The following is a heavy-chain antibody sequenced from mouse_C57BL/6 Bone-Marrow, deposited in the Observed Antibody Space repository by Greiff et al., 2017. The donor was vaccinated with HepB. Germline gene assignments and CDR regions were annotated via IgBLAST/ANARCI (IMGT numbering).Heavy chain of an antibody. V-gene: IGHV1-69*01. Sequence: QVQLQQPGAELVMPGASVKLSCKASGYTFTSYWMHWVKQRPGQGLEWIGEIDPSDSYTNYNQKFKGKSTLTVDKSSSTAYMQPSSLTSEDSAVYYCARDYGSTYWYFDVWGTGTTVTVSS. D-gene: IGHD1-1*01. CDR1: GYTFTSYW. J-gene: IGHJ1*03. CDR3: ARDYGSTYWYFDV. CDR2: IDPSDSYT.